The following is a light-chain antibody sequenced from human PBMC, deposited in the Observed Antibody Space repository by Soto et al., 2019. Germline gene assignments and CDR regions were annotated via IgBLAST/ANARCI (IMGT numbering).Light chain of an antibody. Sequence: QSVLTQPPSVSGAPGQRVTISCTWSSSNIGAGYDVHWYQQLPGTAPKLLIYGNSNRPSGVPDRFSGSKSGTSAYLAITGLQAEDEAEYYCQSYDSSLSGWVFGGGTKLTVL. J-gene: IGLJ3*02. V-gene: IGLV1-40*01. CDR1: SSNIGAGYD. CDR3: QSYDSSLSGWV. CDR2: GNS.